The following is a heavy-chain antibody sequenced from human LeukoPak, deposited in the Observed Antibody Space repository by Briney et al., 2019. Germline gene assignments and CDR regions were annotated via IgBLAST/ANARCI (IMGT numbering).Heavy chain of an antibody. J-gene: IGHJ4*02. CDR2: ISGSGGSS. D-gene: IGHD3-16*01. Sequence: GGSLRLSCVASGFTFSNYAMGWVRQAPGKVLEWVSAISGSGGSSFYTDSGKGRFTISRDSSTNTLYLQMNSLRADDTAVYYCAREDAVSGGYFDYWGQGTLVTVS. CDR1: GFTFSNYA. V-gene: IGHV3-23*01. CDR3: AREDAVSGGYFDY.